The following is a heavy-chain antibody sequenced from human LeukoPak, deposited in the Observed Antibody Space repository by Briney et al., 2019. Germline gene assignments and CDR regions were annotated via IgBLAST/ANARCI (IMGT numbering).Heavy chain of an antibody. Sequence: PSETLSLTCTVSGGSISSYYWNWVRQPPGKGLEWIGNIYYSGSPNDNPSFKSRVTISVATSKNQFSLKLSSVTAADTALYYCARGRVSYGRPDAFDIWGQGTMVTVSS. V-gene: IGHV4-59*01. J-gene: IGHJ3*02. D-gene: IGHD4-17*01. CDR3: ARGRVSYGRPDAFDI. CDR1: GGSISSYY. CDR2: IYYSGSP.